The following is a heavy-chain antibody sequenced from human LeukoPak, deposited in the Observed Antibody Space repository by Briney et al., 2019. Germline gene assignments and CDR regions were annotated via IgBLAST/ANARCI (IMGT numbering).Heavy chain of an antibody. Sequence: ASVKVSCKASGYTFTSYGISWVRQAPGQGLEWIGLISAYNGNTNYAQKLQGRVTMTTDTSTSTAYMELRSLRSDDTAVYYCARGYDILTGPQAFDYWGQGTLVTVSS. CDR3: ARGYDILTGPQAFDY. CDR2: ISAYNGNT. V-gene: IGHV1-18*01. CDR1: GYTFTSYG. J-gene: IGHJ4*02. D-gene: IGHD3-9*01.